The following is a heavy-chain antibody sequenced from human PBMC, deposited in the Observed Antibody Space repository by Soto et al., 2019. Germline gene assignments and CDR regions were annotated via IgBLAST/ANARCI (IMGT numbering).Heavy chain of an antibody. Sequence: EVQLVESGGGLVQPGGSLRLSCAASGFTFSNYWMSWVRQAPGKGLEWVANINEAGSEKNYVDSVKGRFTISRDNAKNSLYLQMNSLRAEETAVYYCARTTAFEYWGQGTLVTVSS. V-gene: IGHV3-7*05. J-gene: IGHJ4*02. CDR2: INEAGSEK. CDR1: GFTFSNYW. CDR3: ARTTAFEY. D-gene: IGHD4-17*01.